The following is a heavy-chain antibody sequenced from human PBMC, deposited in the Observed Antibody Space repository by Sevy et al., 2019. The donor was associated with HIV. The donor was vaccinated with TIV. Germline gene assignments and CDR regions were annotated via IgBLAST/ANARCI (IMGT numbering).Heavy chain of an antibody. Sequence: SETLCLTCTVSGGSITSLYWNWIRHPPGKGLEWTANIYYNGHINYNPSLKSRVTLSLDTSKNQFSLRLSSVTAADTAMYYCAGENAWGRGYSWGQGTLVTVSS. J-gene: IGHJ4*02. CDR2: IYYNGHI. D-gene: IGHD1-26*01. V-gene: IGHV4-59*08. CDR3: AGENAWGRGYS. CDR1: GGSITSLY.